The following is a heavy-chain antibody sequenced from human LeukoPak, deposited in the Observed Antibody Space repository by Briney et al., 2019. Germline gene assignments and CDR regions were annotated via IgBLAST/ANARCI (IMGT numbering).Heavy chain of an antibody. CDR2: ISSSGSTI. CDR3: ARDDGLRTFDY. D-gene: IGHD4-17*01. J-gene: IGHJ4*02. Sequence: GGSLRLSCAASGFTFSSYEMNWVRQAPGKGLEWVSYISSSGSTIYYADSVKGRSTISRDNAKNSLYLQMNSLRAEDTAVYYCARDDGLRTFDYWGQGTLVTVSS. V-gene: IGHV3-48*03. CDR1: GFTFSSYE.